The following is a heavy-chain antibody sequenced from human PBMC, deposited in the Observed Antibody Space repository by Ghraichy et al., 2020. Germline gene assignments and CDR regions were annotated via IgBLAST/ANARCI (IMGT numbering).Heavy chain of an antibody. D-gene: IGHD2-15*01. CDR2: ISSSGSTI. J-gene: IGHJ6*02. CDR3: ARGGDCSGGSCYPREYYYYGMDV. V-gene: IGHV3-11*01. Sequence: GGSLRLSCAASGFTFSDYYMSWIRQAPGKGLEWVSYISSSGSTIYYADSVKGRFTISRDNAKNSLYLQMNSLRAEDTAVYYCARGGDCSGGSCYPREYYYYGMDVWGRGTTVTVSS. CDR1: GFTFSDYY.